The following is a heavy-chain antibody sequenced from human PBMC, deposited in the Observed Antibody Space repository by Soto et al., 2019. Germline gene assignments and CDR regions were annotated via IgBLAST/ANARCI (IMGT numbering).Heavy chain of an antibody. J-gene: IGHJ4*02. Sequence: SETLSLTCTVSGGSIGNYFWSWIRQPAGKGMEWIGRVYITGTTDFNPSLKSRVTMPVDASQNQVSLRLTSVTAADTAVYYCARDGDYNSGWFSFDNWGQGTLVTVSS. V-gene: IGHV4-4*07. CDR1: GGSIGNYF. D-gene: IGHD6-19*01. CDR2: VYITGTT. CDR3: ARDGDYNSGWFSFDN.